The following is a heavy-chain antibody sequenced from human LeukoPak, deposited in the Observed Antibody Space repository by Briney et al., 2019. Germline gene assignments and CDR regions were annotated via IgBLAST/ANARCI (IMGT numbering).Heavy chain of an antibody. CDR1: GFTFGCQS. CDR3: GKTTVGYSSGQKPAWPVDY. J-gene: IGHJ4*02. D-gene: IGHD5-18*01. V-gene: IGHV3-23*01. CDR2: IFGSGGSP. Sequence: PGGSLRLSCDASGFTFGCQSMYWVRQAPGRGLEWVAGIFGSGGSPHYADPVKGRFTIARDNSRNAVYLQINSLRAEGTAVYYCGKTTVGYSSGQKPAWPVDYWGQGTLVTVSS.